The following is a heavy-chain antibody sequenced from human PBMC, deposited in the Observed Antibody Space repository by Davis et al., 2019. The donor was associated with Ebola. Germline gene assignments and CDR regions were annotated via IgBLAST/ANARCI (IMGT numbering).Heavy chain of an antibody. CDR1: GFSVSDNY. V-gene: IGHV3-53*01. CDR2: IDNVYTM. D-gene: IGHD3-16*01. J-gene: IGHJ4*02. CDR3: AKASTSWYVWIDS. Sequence: PGGSLRLSCEASGFSVSDNYMNWVRQAPGMGLECVSVIDNVYTMYYADSVKGRFTISRDSSMNTVYLQMSSLRAEDTAVYYCAKASTSWYVWIDSWGQGTLVTVSS.